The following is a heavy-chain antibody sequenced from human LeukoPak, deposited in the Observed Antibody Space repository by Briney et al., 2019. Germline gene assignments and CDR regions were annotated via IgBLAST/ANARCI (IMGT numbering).Heavy chain of an antibody. Sequence: GGSLRLSCAASGFTFSSYAMSWVRQAPGKGLEWVSAISGSGGSTYYADSVKGRFTISRDNSKNTLYLQMNSLRAEDTAVYYCAKGTHSGSYYGGLDYWGQGTLVTVSS. CDR1: GFTFSSYA. D-gene: IGHD1-26*01. CDR2: ISGSGGST. CDR3: AKGTHSGSYYGGLDY. V-gene: IGHV3-23*01. J-gene: IGHJ4*02.